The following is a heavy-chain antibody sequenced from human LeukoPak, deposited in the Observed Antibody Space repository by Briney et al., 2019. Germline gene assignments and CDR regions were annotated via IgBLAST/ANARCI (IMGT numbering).Heavy chain of an antibody. D-gene: IGHD6-19*01. V-gene: IGHV3-23*01. CDR3: AKKYGVTVYGSGLNYFDY. Sequence: GGSLRLSCAASGFTFSSYAMSWVRQAPGKSLEWVSGIGGSGSRTYYADSVKGRFTISRDNSKNTLYLQMDSLRAEDTAIYYCAKKYGVTVYGSGLNYFDYWGQGTLVTVSS. CDR2: IGGSGSRT. J-gene: IGHJ4*02. CDR1: GFTFSSYA.